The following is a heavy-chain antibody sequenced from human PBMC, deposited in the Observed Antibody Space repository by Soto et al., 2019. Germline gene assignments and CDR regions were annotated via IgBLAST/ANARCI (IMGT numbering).Heavy chain of an antibody. D-gene: IGHD3-3*01. V-gene: IGHV4-39*01. J-gene: IGHJ5*02. Sequence: SETLSLTCTVSGGSISSSSYYWGWIRQPPGKGLEWIGSIYYSGSTYYNPSLKSRVTISVDTSKNQFSLKLSSVTAADTAVYYCARLSNGCDFWSGKPNWFDPWGQGTLVTVSS. CDR2: IYYSGST. CDR1: GGSISSSSYY. CDR3: ARLSNGCDFWSGKPNWFDP.